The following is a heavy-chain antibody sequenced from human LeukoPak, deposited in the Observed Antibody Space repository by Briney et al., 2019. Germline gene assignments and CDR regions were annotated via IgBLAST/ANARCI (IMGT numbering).Heavy chain of an antibody. CDR3: AKDLSLRSSDWSPGFDS. J-gene: IGHJ4*02. D-gene: IGHD6-19*01. CDR1: GFPFRSYA. V-gene: IGHV3-23*01. Sequence: GGSLRLSCAASGFPFRSYAMSWVRQAPGKGLEWISVISESGGRTYYADSVKGRFTISTDNSKNTLYLQMNSLRAEDTAVYYCAKDLSLRSSDWSPGFDSWGQGTLVTVSS. CDR2: ISESGGRT.